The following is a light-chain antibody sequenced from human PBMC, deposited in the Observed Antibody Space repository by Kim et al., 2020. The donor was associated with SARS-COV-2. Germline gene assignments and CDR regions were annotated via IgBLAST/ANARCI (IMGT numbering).Light chain of an antibody. CDR2: GNT. Sequence: ELTQPPSVSGAPGQRVNISCTGSSSNIGTDYDVHWYKQLPGTAPKLLIFGNTNRPSGVPDRFSGSKSGTSASLAITGLQAEDEADYHCQSYDISLSAWVFGGGTQLTVL. J-gene: IGLJ3*02. V-gene: IGLV1-40*01. CDR1: SSNIGTDYD. CDR3: QSYDISLSAWV.